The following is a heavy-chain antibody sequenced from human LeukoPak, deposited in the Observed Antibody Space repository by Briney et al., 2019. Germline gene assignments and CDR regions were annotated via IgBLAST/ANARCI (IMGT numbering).Heavy chain of an antibody. J-gene: IGHJ4*02. D-gene: IGHD6-19*01. V-gene: IGHV3-64*01. CDR1: GFTFSSYA. CDR3: ATENPGSGSYYFDY. CDR2: ISSNGDGT. Sequence: GGSLRLSCAASGFTFSSYAMHWVRQAPGKGLEYVSAISSNGDGTYYANSVKGRFTISRDNSKNTLYLQMGSLRAEDMAVYYCATENPGSGSYYFDYWGQGTLVTVSS.